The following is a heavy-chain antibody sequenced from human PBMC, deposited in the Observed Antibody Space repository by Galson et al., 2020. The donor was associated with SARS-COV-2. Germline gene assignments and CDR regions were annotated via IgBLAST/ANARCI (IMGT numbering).Heavy chain of an antibody. D-gene: IGHD3-22*01. Sequence: NSGGSLRLSCAASGFTLSDYYMSWIRQAPGKGLEWVSYISSSGNTIYYADSVKGRFTISRDNAKNSLYLKMNSLRAEDTAVYYCASPTAPLYDYDSSGSFDYWGQGTLVTVSS. J-gene: IGHJ4*02. V-gene: IGHV3-11*01. CDR2: ISSSGNTI. CDR3: ASPTAPLYDYDSSGSFDY. CDR1: GFTLSDYY.